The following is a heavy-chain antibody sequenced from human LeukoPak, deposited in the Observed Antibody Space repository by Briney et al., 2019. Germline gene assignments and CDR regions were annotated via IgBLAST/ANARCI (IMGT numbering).Heavy chain of an antibody. CDR2: VYYSGTT. CDR1: GGSISLSYYY. J-gene: IGHJ4*02. Sequence: ASETLSLTCTVSGGSISLSYYYWGWIRQPPGKALEWIGSVYYSGTTSYNPSLKSRVTISVDMSKNHFSLRLSSVTAADTAMYYCARVSFYDSSGYYTPFFDYWGQGTLVTVSS. CDR3: ARVSFYDSSGYYTPFFDY. V-gene: IGHV4-39*07. D-gene: IGHD3-22*01.